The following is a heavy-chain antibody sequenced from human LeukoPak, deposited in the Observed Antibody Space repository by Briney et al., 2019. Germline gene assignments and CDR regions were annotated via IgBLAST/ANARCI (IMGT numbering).Heavy chain of an antibody. CDR1: GYTFTGYY. J-gene: IGHJ4*02. CDR2: INPNSGGT. Sequence: ALVKVSCKASGYTFTGYYMHWVRQAPGQGLEWMGWINPNSGGTNYAQKFQGRVTMTRDTSISTAYMELSRLRSDDTAVYYCARDPGDWAYYFDYWGQGTLVTVSS. V-gene: IGHV1-2*02. CDR3: ARDPGDWAYYFDY. D-gene: IGHD3/OR15-3a*01.